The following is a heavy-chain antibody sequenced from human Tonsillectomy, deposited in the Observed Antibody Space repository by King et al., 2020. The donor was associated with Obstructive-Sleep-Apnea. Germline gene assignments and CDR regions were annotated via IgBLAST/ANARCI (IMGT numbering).Heavy chain of an antibody. CDR2: IYPSGST. CDR1: GYSISSGYY. V-gene: IGHV4-38-2*02. CDR3: ARAYFDGDYFSGMDV. Sequence: VQLQESGPGLVKPSETLSLTCTVSGYSISSGYYWGWIRQPPGKGLEWIGSIYPSGSTYYNPSLKSRGTISVDTSKNQFSLKLTSVTAADTAVYYCARAYFDGDYFSGMDVWGQGTTVTVSS. J-gene: IGHJ6*02. D-gene: IGHD3-9*01.